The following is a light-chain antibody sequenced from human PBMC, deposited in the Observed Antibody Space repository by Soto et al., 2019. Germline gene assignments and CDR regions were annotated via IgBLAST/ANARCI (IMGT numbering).Light chain of an antibody. CDR1: QSVNSR. CDR2: DAS. V-gene: IGKV3-15*01. Sequence: EIVMTQSPATLSVSPGERVTLFCRASQSVNSRLAWYQQKPAQAPRLLIYDASTMATGIPARFSGSGSGTEFTLTISSLQSEDFAVYYCQQYKNWPPEYTFGQGTKLEIK. CDR3: QQYKNWPPEYT. J-gene: IGKJ2*01.